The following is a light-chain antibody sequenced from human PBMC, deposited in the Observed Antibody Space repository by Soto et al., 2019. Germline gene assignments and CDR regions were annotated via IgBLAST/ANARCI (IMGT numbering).Light chain of an antibody. V-gene: IGKV3-15*01. CDR3: QQYHHWPYS. CDR2: DAS. CDR1: QSVSTN. J-gene: IGKJ2*01. Sequence: IVMTQSPATLSVSPGERVALSCRASQSVSTNLAWYQQITGQAPRLLIHDASTRASGIPARFSGSGSGSEFTLTISSLQFEDFAVYYCQQYHHWPYSFGQGTNL.